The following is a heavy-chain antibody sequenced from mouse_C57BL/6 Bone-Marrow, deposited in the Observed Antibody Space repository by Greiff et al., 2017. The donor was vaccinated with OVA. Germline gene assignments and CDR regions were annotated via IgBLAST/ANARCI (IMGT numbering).Heavy chain of an antibody. CDR3: TTLVVATDY. J-gene: IGHJ2*01. CDR1: GFNIKDDY. CDR2: IDPENGDT. D-gene: IGHD1-1*01. V-gene: IGHV14-4*01. Sequence: VQLKQSGAELVRPGASVKVSCTASGFNIKDDYMHWVKQRPEQGLEWIGWIDPENGDTEYASKFQGKATITADTSSNTAYLQLSSLTSEDTAVYYCTTLVVATDYWGQGTTLTVSS.